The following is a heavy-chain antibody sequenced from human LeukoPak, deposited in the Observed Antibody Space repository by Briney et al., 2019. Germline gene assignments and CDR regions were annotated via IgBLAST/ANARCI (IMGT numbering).Heavy chain of an antibody. V-gene: IGHV1-18*01. D-gene: IGHD6-19*01. CDR1: GYTFTSYG. CDR2: ISAYNGNT. CDR3: ARDSSGWFSPTIICGMDV. J-gene: IGHJ6*02. Sequence: ASVKVSCKASGYTFTSYGISWVRQAPGQGLEWMGWISAYNGNTNYAQKLQGRVTMTTDTSTSTAYMELRSLRSDDTAVYYCARDSSGWFSPTIICGMDVWGPGTTVTVSS.